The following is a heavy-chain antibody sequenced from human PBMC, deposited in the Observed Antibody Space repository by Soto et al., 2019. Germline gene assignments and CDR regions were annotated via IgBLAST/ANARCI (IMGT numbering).Heavy chain of an antibody. CDR1: GFTFSSYA. Sequence: GGSLRLSCAASGFTFSSYAMSWVRQAPGKGLEWVSAISGNGADTSYADSVRGRFTISRDNSKDTLYLQMNSLRADDTAVYYCAKVQEFCGFNCYIVDSWGQGVLVTVSS. D-gene: IGHD2-21*02. CDR3: AKVQEFCGFNCYIVDS. J-gene: IGHJ4*02. CDR2: ISGNGADT. V-gene: IGHV3-23*01.